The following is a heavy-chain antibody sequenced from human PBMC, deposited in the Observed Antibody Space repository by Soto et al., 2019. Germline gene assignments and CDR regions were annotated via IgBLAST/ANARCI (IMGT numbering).Heavy chain of an antibody. D-gene: IGHD6-25*01. Sequence: GGSLRLSCAGSGLSFTNYWIHWVRQAPGKGLVWVSRISSDGSSTTYADSVKGRFTISRDNAKNTVYLQMNSLRAEDTAVYYCARESSGYSAYLAYSGQGTLDIGSS. V-gene: IGHV3-74*01. CDR1: GLSFTNYW. CDR3: ARESSGYSAYLAY. J-gene: IGHJ4*01. CDR2: ISSDGSST.